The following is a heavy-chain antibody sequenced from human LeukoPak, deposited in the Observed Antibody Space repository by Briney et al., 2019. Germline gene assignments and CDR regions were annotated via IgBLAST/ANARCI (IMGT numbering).Heavy chain of an antibody. V-gene: IGHV1-2*07. CDR2: INPNSDGI. CDR1: GYTFTDHY. Sequence: ASVKVSCKASGYTFTDHYMHWVRQAPGQGLEWMGWINPNSDGINNYAHKFQGRVTMTRDTSISTAYMELSRLRSDDTAVYYCARGVTGIYYYYYMDVWGKGTTVTVSS. J-gene: IGHJ6*03. CDR3: ARGVTGIYYYYYMDV. D-gene: IGHD3-10*01.